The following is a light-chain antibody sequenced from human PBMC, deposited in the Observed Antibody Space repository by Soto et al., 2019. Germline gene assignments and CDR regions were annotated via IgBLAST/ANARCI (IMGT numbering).Light chain of an antibody. Sequence: EIVLTQSPDTLSLSPGERATLSCWASHSVTTHLAWFQQRPGQTPRLLIYDASSRATGIPDRFSGSGSGTDFTLTISSLEPEDFAVYYCQQYGSSPSITFGQGTRLEIK. CDR3: QQYGSSPSIT. J-gene: IGKJ5*01. CDR2: DAS. CDR1: HSVTTH. V-gene: IGKV3-20*01.